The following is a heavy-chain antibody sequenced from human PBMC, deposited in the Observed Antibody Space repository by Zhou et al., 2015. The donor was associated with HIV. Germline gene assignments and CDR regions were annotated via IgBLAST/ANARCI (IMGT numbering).Heavy chain of an antibody. CDR3: ARRVHWYFDL. J-gene: IGHJ2*01. V-gene: IGHV1-69*06. D-gene: IGHD2-2*01. CDR1: GDTFSTLG. CDR2: IIPILGTA. Sequence: QVQLVQSGAEVKKPGSSVKVSCKVSGDTFSTLGITWVRQAPGQGLEWVGGIIPILGTAKYAQKFQGRVTMTADRATTTAYMDLRSLRSEDTAVYYCARRVHWYFDLWGRGTLVTVSS.